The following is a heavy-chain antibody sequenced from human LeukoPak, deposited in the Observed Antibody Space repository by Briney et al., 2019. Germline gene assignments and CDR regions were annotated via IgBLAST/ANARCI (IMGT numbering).Heavy chain of an antibody. CDR1: GFTFSTYL. CDR2: ISSSSSTI. D-gene: IGHD3-3*01. J-gene: IGHJ4*02. CDR3: ARAEYYDFWSGYYTGYDY. V-gene: IGHV3-48*04. Sequence: GGCLRLSCAASGFTFSTYLMRWVRQAPGKGLEWVSYISSSSSTIYYADSVKGRFTISRDNAKNSLYLQMNSLRAEDTAVYYCARAEYYDFWSGYYTGYDYWGQGTLVTVSS.